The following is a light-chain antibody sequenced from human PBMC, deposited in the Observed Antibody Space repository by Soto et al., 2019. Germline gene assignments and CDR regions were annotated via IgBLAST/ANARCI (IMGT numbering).Light chain of an antibody. J-gene: IGKJ1*01. V-gene: IGKV3-11*01. Sequence: EIVLTQSPATLSLSPGERATLSCRASQSVSSYLAWYQQKPGQAPRLLIYDASNRATGIPARFSGSGSGTDFNLTISSLEPEDFAVYYCQQRSNWHPTFGQGTKVEIK. CDR2: DAS. CDR3: QQRSNWHPT. CDR1: QSVSSY.